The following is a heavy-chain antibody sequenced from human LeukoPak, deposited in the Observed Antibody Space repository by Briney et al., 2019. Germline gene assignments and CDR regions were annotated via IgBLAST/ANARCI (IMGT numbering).Heavy chain of an antibody. CDR1: GGSISSSSYY. J-gene: IGHJ3*02. CDR2: IYYSGST. D-gene: IGHD3-10*01. Sequence: PSETLSLTCTVSGGSISSSSYYWGWIRQPPGKGLEWIGSIYYSGSTYYNPSLKSRVTISVDTSKNQFSLKLSSVTAADTAMYYCARPFYGSGSYQDAFDIWGQGTMVTVSS. CDR3: ARPFYGSGSYQDAFDI. V-gene: IGHV4-39*07.